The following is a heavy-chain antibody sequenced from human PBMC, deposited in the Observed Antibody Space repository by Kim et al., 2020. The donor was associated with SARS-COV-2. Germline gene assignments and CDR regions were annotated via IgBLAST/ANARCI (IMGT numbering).Heavy chain of an antibody. CDR3: ARSGVVRGALTWFDP. V-gene: IGHV3-33*05. D-gene: IGHD3-10*01. J-gene: IGHJ5*02. CDR2: ISYDGSNK. Sequence: GGSLRLSCAASGFTFSSYGMHWVRQAPGKGLEWVAVISYDGSNKYYADSVKGRFTISRDNSKNTLYLQMNSLRAEDTAVYYCARSGVVRGALTWFDPWGQGTLVTVSS. CDR1: GFTFSSYG.